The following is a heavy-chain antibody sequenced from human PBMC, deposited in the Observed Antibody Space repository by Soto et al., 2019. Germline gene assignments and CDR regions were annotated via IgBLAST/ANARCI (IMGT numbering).Heavy chain of an antibody. J-gene: IGHJ5*02. V-gene: IGHV1-69*13. D-gene: IGHD3-10*01. CDR1: GGTFSSYA. CDR3: ARGLVGEENNWFDP. CDR2: IIPIFGTA. Sequence: SVKVSCKASGGTFSSYAISWVRQAPGQGLEWMGGIIPIFGTANYAQKFQGRVTITADESTSTAYMELSSLRSEDTAVYYCARGLVGEENNWFDPWGQGTLVTVSS.